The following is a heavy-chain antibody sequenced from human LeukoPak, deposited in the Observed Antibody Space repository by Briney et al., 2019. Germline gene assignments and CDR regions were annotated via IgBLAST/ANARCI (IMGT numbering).Heavy chain of an antibody. CDR2: INPNSGGT. Sequence: ASVKVSCKASGYTFIGYYIHWVRQAPGQGLEWMGWINPNSGGTNYAQKFQGRVTMTTDTSTSTAYMELRSLRSDDTAVYYCARESLYGSGNDYWGQGTLVTVSS. J-gene: IGHJ4*02. V-gene: IGHV1-2*02. CDR3: ARESLYGSGNDY. CDR1: GYTFIGYY. D-gene: IGHD3-10*01.